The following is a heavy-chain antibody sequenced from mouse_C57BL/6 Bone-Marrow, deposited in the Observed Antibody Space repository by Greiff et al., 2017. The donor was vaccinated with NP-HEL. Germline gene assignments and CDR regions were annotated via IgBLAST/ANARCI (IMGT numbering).Heavy chain of an antibody. CDR3: TLIYYGYDTGFDY. J-gene: IGHJ2*01. D-gene: IGHD2-2*01. CDR1: GFNIKDDY. CDR2: IDPENGDT. V-gene: IGHV14-4*01. Sequence: EVQVVESGAELVRPGASVKLSCTASGFNIKDDYMHWVKQRPEQGLEWIGWIDPENGDTEYASKFQGKATITADTSSNTAYLQLSSLTSEDTAVDYCTLIYYGYDTGFDYWGQGTTLTVSS.